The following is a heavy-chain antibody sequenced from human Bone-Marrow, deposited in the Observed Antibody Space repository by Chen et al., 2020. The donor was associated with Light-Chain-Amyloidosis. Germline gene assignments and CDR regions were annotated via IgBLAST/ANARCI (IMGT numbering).Heavy chain of an antibody. D-gene: IGHD3-10*01. Sequence: QVQLVESGGGVVQPGRSLRLSCAASGFTFSSYGMHWVRQAPGKGLEWVAVISYDGSNKYYADSVKGRFTISRDNSKNTLYLQMNSLRAEDTAVYYCAKDEGGAWGQGTLVTVSS. CDR3: AKDEGGA. J-gene: IGHJ5*02. CDR2: ISYDGSNK. CDR1: GFTFSSYG. V-gene: IGHV3-30*18.